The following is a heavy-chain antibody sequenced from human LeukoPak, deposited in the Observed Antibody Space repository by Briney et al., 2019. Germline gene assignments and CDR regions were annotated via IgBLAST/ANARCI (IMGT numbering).Heavy chain of an antibody. Sequence: SVKVSCKASGFTFIRSAIQWVRQARGQRLEWIGWIVVGSGNTNYAQKFQERVTITRDMSTSTDYMQLSSLRSEDTAVYYCAADSRYCDGDCYDYWGQGTLVTVSS. CDR1: GFTFIRSA. J-gene: IGHJ4*02. CDR2: IVVGSGNT. D-gene: IGHD2-21*01. V-gene: IGHV1-58*02. CDR3: AADSRYCDGDCYDY.